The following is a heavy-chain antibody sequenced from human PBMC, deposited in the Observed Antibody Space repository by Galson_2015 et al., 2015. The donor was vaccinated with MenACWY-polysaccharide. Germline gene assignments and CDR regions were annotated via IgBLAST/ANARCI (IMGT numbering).Heavy chain of an antibody. CDR3: ARDPTQKATTVPTGRFDY. D-gene: IGHD4-17*01. CDR2: INTITGNP. Sequence: SVKVSCKASGYTFTTYAMNWVRQAPGQGLEWVGGINTITGNPTYAQGFTGRFVFSLDASVSTAYPQISSLKAEDTAVYYCARDPTQKATTVPTGRFDYWGQGTLVTVSS. J-gene: IGHJ4*02. V-gene: IGHV7-4-1*02. CDR1: GYTFTTYA.